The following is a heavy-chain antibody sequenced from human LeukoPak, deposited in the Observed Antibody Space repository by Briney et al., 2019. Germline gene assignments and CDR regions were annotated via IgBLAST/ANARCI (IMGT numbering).Heavy chain of an antibody. CDR3: ARSPDILTGENFDY. V-gene: IGHV1-2*02. CDR2: INPKSGGT. D-gene: IGHD3-9*01. CDR1: GYTFSGYY. Sequence: ASVKVSCKASGYTFSGYYTHWVRQAPGQGLEWMGWINPKSGGTNEAQKFHDRVTMTRDTSIRTAYMEVSRLRSDDTAVYYCARSPDILTGENFDYWGQGTLVTVSS. J-gene: IGHJ4*02.